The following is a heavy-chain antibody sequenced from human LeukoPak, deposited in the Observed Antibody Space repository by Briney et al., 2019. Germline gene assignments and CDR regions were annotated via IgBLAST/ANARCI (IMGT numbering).Heavy chain of an antibody. V-gene: IGHV4-34*01. CDR3: ARGGVGITIFGVVIRNWFDP. CDR2: INHSGST. CDR1: GGSFSGYY. J-gene: IGHJ5*02. D-gene: IGHD3-3*01. Sequence: SETLSLTCAVYGGSFSGYYWSWIRQPPGKGLEWIGEINHSGSTNYNPSLKSRVTISVDTSKNQFSLKLSSVTAADTAVYYCARGGVGITIFGVVIRNWFDPWGQGTLVNVSS.